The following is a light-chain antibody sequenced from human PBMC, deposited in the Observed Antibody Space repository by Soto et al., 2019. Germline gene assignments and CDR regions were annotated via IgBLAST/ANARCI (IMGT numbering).Light chain of an antibody. CDR2: GAS. J-gene: IGKJ4*01. V-gene: IGKV3-20*01. CDR3: QQYGSSPLT. Sequence: EIMLTQSPATLSSSPGERATLSCRASQRVSSSYLSWYQQKPGQAPRLLIYGASSRATGIPDRFSGSGSGTDFTLTISRLEPEDFAVYYCQQYGSSPLTFGGGTKVDIK. CDR1: QRVSSSY.